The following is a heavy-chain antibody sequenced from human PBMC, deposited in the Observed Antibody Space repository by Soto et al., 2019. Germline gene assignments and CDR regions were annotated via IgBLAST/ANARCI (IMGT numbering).Heavy chain of an antibody. CDR1: GFTFSNAW. D-gene: IGHD4-17*01. J-gene: IGHJ4*02. Sequence: GGSLRLSCAASGFTFSNAWMSWVRQAPGKGLEWVGRIKSKTDGGTTDYAAPVKGRFTISRDDSKNTLYLQMNSLKTEDTAVYYCTTVPDYVLSYYFDYWGQGTLVTVSS. CDR2: IKSKTDGGTT. V-gene: IGHV3-15*01. CDR3: TTVPDYVLSYYFDY.